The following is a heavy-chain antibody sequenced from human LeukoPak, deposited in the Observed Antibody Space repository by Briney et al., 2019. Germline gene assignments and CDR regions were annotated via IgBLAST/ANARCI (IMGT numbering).Heavy chain of an antibody. CDR2: INPNSGAT. CDR1: GYTFIGYY. CDR3: ARDLTSDAFDV. V-gene: IGHV1-2*02. Sequence: ASVNVSCKASGYTFIGYYMHWMRQAPGQGLEWLGWINPNSGATNYPQTFEGRVTITRDTSISTAYMELSSLTSDDTAMYYCARDLTSDAFDVWGQGTMVTVSS. J-gene: IGHJ3*01.